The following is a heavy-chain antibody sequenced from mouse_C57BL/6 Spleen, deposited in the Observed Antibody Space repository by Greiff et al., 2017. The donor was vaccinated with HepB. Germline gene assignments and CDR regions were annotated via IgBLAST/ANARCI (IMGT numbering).Heavy chain of an antibody. Sequence: EVQVVESGGGLVKPGGSLKLSCAASGFTFSDYGMHWVRQAPEKGLEWVAYISSGSSTIYYADTVKGRFTISRDNAKNTLFLQMTSLRSEDTAMYYCARLTGPVAYWGQGTLVTVSA. CDR2: ISSGSSTI. D-gene: IGHD4-1*01. V-gene: IGHV5-17*01. CDR1: GFTFSDYG. J-gene: IGHJ3*01. CDR3: ARLTGPVAY.